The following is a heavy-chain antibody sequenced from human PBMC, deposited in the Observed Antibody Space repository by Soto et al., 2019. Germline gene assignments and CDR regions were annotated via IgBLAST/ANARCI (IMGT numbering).Heavy chain of an antibody. CDR2: IHHSGST. J-gene: IGHJ6*03. CDR1: GGSVTISNW. Sequence: QVQLQESGPGLVKPSGTLSLTCAVSGGSVTISNWWSWVRQTPGKGLEWIGQIHHSGSTNYNPSLTSRVTIQVNKSKNQFSLEMKSVSAADTAVYYCARGGYYFYMDVWGKGTTVTVSS. CDR3: ARGGYYFYMDV. V-gene: IGHV4-4*02. D-gene: IGHD1-26*01.